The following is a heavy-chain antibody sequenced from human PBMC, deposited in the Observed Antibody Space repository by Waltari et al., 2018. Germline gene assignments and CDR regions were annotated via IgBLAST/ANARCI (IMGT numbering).Heavy chain of an antibody. CDR2: IDPSDSFR. J-gene: IGHJ4*02. Sequence: EVQLVQPGAEVKKPEGSLRISCDGSGYSCPSHWISWVRQMPGKGRGGVGRIDPSDSFRNYGPAFEGHVTISVDQSLRTAYLQWDSLKASDTAIYYCVRHRTTYPLEIDYWGQGTLVTVSS. D-gene: IGHD2-2*01. CDR1: GYSCPSHW. V-gene: IGHV5-10-1*01. CDR3: VRHRTTYPLEIDY.